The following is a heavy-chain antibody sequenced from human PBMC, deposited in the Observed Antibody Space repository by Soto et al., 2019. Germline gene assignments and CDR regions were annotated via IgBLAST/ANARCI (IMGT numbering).Heavy chain of an antibody. V-gene: IGHV5-10-1*01. J-gene: IGHJ6*02. CDR2: IDPSDSYT. Sequence: PGESVQSSCNGCGYSVSRYWRSWVRQLPGKGLEWMGRIDPSDSYTNYSPSFQGHVTISADKSISTAYLQWSSLKASDTAMYYCARRYCSSTSCPRNYYGMDVWGQGTTVTV. CDR1: GYSVSRYW. CDR3: ARRYCSSTSCPRNYYGMDV. D-gene: IGHD2-2*01.